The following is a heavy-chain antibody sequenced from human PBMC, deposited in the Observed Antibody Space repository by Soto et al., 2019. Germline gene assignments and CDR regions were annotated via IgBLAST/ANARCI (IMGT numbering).Heavy chain of an antibody. V-gene: IGHV4-39*01. CDR1: GGSISSSTYY. CDR3: ARHGSGSYYNNWFDP. D-gene: IGHD3-10*01. Sequence: SETLSLTCTVSGGSISSSTYYWGWIRQPPGKGLEWIGSIYYSGSTYYNPSLKSRVTISVDTSKNQFSLKLSSVTVADTAVYYCARHGSGSYYNNWFDPWGQGTKVT. J-gene: IGHJ5*02. CDR2: IYYSGST.